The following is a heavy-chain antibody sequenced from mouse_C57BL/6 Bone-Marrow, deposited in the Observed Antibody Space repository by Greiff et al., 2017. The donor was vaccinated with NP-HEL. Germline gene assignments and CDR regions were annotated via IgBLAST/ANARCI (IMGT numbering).Heavy chain of an antibody. Sequence: EVQLVESGGGLVQPGGSLKLSCAASGFTFSDYYMYWVRQTPEKRLEWVAYISNGGGSTYYPDTVKGRFTISRDNAKNTLYLQMSRLKSEDTAMYYCARGVWLGAYWGQGTLVTVSA. CDR1: GFTFSDYY. CDR2: ISNGGGST. J-gene: IGHJ3*01. D-gene: IGHD2-2*01. CDR3: ARGVWLGAY. V-gene: IGHV5-12*01.